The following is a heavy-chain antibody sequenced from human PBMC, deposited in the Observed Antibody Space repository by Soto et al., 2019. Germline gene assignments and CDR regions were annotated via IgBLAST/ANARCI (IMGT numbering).Heavy chain of an antibody. CDR2: ISGSGGST. Sequence: PGGSLRLSCAASGFTFSSYAMSWVRQAPGKGLEWVSAISGSGGSTYYADSVKGRFTISRDNSKNTLYLQMNSLRAEDTAVYYCAKDSRDTYYEPRGVMDVWGQGTTVTVSS. D-gene: IGHD3-3*01. V-gene: IGHV3-23*01. CDR3: AKDSRDTYYEPRGVMDV. J-gene: IGHJ6*02. CDR1: GFTFSSYA.